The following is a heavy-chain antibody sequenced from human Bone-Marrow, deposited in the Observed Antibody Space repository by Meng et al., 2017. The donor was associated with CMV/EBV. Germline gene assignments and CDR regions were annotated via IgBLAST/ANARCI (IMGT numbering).Heavy chain of an antibody. D-gene: IGHD6-13*01. CDR2: IIAFFGTA. Sequence: SVKVSCKVSGGTFKSFTITWVRQAPGQGLEWMGAIIAFFGTADYAQKFQDRVTITTDASTSTAYIEVSSLRSEDAAVYYCARIDSSLEHCYWGQGTLVTVSS. J-gene: IGHJ4*02. CDR1: GGTFKSFT. CDR3: ARIDSSLEHCY. V-gene: IGHV1-69*05.